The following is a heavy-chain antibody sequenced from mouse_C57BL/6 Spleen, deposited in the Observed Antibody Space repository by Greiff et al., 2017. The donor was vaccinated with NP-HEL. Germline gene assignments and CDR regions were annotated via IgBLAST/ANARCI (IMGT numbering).Heavy chain of an antibody. J-gene: IGHJ2*01. CDR2: IRSNSSNYAT. D-gene: IGHD1-1*01. V-gene: IGHV10-3*01. CDR3: VRESIYYYGSSSFDY. CDR1: GFTFNTYA. Sequence: EVQLVESGGGLVQPKGSLKLSCAASGFTFNTYAMHWVRQAPGKGLEWVARIRSNSSNYATYYADSVKDRFTISRDDSQSMLYLQMNNLKTEDTAMYYCVRESIYYYGSSSFDYWGQGTTLTVSS.